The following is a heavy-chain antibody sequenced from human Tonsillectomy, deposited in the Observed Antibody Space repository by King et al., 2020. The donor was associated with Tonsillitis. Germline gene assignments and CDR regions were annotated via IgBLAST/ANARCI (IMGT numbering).Heavy chain of an antibody. D-gene: IGHD3-22*01. Sequence: QLVQSGGGLVQPGRSLRLSCTASGFTFGDYAMSWVRQAPGKGLEWVGFIRSKAYGGTTEYAASVKGRFTISRDDSKSIAYLQMNSLKTEDTAVYYCTRESSGYYFSDAFDIWGQGTMVTVSS. CDR3: TRESSGYYFSDAFDI. CDR2: IRSKAYGGTT. CDR1: GFTFGDYA. J-gene: IGHJ3*02. V-gene: IGHV3-49*04.